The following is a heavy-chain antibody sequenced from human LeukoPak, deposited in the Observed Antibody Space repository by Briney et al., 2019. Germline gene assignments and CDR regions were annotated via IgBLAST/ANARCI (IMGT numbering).Heavy chain of an antibody. CDR2: ISYDGSNK. J-gene: IGHJ6*02. Sequence: GGSLRLSCAASGFTFSSYGMHWVRQAPGKGLEWVAVISYDGSNKYYADSVKGRFTISRDNSKNTLYLQMNSLRAEDTAVYYCAKEDGGATCMDVWGQGTTVAVSS. CDR3: AKEDGGATCMDV. V-gene: IGHV3-30*18. CDR1: GFTFSSYG. D-gene: IGHD1-26*01.